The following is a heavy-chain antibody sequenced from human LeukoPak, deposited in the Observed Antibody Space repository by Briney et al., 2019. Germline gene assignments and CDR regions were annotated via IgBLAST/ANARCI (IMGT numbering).Heavy chain of an antibody. Sequence: SETLSLTCAVYGGSFSGYYWSWIRQPPGKGLEWIGEINHSGSTNYNPSLKSRVTISVDTSKNQFSLKLSSVTAADTAVYYCARNQIAAAGPREFYFDYWGQGTLVTVSS. CDR2: INHSGST. D-gene: IGHD6-13*01. V-gene: IGHV4-34*01. CDR3: ARNQIAAAGPREFYFDY. J-gene: IGHJ4*02. CDR1: GGSFSGYY.